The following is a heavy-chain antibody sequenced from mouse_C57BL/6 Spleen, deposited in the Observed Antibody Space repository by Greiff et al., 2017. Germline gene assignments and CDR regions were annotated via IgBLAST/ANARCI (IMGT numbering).Heavy chain of an antibody. V-gene: IGHV1-15*01. D-gene: IGHD2-5*01. CDR1: GYTFTDYE. Sequence: VQLQQSGAELVRPGASVTLSCKASGYTFTDYEMHWVKQTPVHGLEWIGAIDPETGGTAYNQKFKGKAILTADKSSSTAYMELRSLTSEDSAVYYCTRWNSNYVMDYWGQGTSVTVSS. CDR2: IDPETGGT. CDR3: TRWNSNYVMDY. J-gene: IGHJ4*01.